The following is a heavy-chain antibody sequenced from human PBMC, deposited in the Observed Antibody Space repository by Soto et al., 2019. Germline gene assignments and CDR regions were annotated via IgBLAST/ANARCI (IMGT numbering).Heavy chain of an antibody. V-gene: IGHV3-9*01. CDR1: GFTFDDYA. J-gene: IGHJ6*02. CDR3: AKDIRYYDILTGYYQNYGMDV. D-gene: IGHD3-9*01. CDR2: ISWNSGSI. Sequence: EVQLVESGGGLVQPGRSLRLSCAASGFTFDDYAMHWVRQAPGKGLEWVSGISWNSGSIGYADSVKGRFTISRDNAKNSLYLQMNSLRAEDTALYYCAKDIRYYDILTGYYQNYGMDVWGQGTTVTVSS.